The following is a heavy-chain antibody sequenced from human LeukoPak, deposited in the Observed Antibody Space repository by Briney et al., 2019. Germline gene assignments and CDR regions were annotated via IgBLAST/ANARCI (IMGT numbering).Heavy chain of an antibody. V-gene: IGHV3-21*06. J-gene: IGHJ4*02. Sequence: GGSLRLSCVGSGFTFTSYAFNWVRQAPGQGLEWVASISSHGSYIYHAASMTGRFIISRDDAENSVFLQMNNLTAEDTAVYYCARDGQWELTYYFDHWGQGIPVTVSS. CDR1: GFTFTSYA. CDR3: ARDGQWELTYYFDH. CDR2: ISSHGSYI. D-gene: IGHD4-23*01.